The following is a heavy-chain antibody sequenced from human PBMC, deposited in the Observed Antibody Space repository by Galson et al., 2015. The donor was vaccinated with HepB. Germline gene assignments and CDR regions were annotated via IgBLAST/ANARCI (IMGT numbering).Heavy chain of an antibody. CDR1: GGTFSSYA. V-gene: IGHV1-69*13. Sequence: SVKVSCKASGGTFSSYAISRVRQAPGQGLEWMGGIIPIFGTANYAQKFQGRVTITADESTSTAYMELSSLRSEDTAVYYCARVKLDTAMLNDAFDIWGQGTMVTVSS. CDR2: IIPIFGTA. J-gene: IGHJ3*02. D-gene: IGHD5-18*01. CDR3: ARVKLDTAMLNDAFDI.